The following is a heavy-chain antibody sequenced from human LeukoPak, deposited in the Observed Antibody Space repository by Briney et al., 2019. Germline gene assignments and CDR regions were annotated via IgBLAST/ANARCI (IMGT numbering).Heavy chain of an antibody. CDR2: ISSSGYI. CDR3: ARCSGGSYYHSDDY. V-gene: IGHV3-21*01. D-gene: IGHD2-15*01. CDR1: GFTFSSYA. J-gene: IGHJ4*02. Sequence: GGSLRLSCAASGFTFSSYAMTWVRQAPGKGLEWVSSISSSGYIFYADSVKGRFTISRDNAKNSLYLQMNSLRAEDTAVYYCARCSGGSYYHSDDYWGQGTLVTVSS.